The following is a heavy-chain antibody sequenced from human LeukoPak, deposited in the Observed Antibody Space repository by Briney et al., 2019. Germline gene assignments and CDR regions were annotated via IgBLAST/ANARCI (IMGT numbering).Heavy chain of an antibody. V-gene: IGHV3-48*01. D-gene: IGHD2-15*01. CDR1: GFTFSSYS. CDR3: ARDCSGGSCYSGDV. J-gene: IGHJ6*04. CDR2: ISSSSSTI. Sequence: GGSLRLSCAASGFTFSSYSMNWVRQAPGKGLEWVSYISSSSSTIYYADSVKGRFTISRDNAKNSLYLQMNSLRAEDTAVYYCARDCSGGSCYSGDVWGKGTTVTVSS.